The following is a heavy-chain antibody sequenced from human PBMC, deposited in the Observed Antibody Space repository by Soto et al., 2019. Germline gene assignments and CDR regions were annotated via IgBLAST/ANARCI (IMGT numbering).Heavy chain of an antibody. V-gene: IGHV4-61*01. D-gene: IGHD2-2*01. CDR1: GGSVSSGSYY. CDR3: ARAPSYCISTSCYGYYYGMDV. Sequence: QVQLQELGPGLVKPSETLSLTCTVSGGSVSSGSYYWSWIRQPPGKGLEWIGYIYYSGSTNYNPSHKSRVTTAVDTSKNQFSLKLSSVTAADTAVYYCARAPSYCISTSCYGYYYGMDVWGKGTTVTVSS. J-gene: IGHJ6*04. CDR2: IYYSGST.